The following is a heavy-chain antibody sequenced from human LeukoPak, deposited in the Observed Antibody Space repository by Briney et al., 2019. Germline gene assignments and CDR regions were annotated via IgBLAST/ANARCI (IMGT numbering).Heavy chain of an antibody. CDR2: IKQDGNEK. CDR3: TRYSEVYYYVDV. J-gene: IGHJ6*03. CDR1: GFTFTTYW. Sequence: PGGSLRLSCAASGFTFTTYWMSWVRQAPGKGLEWVANIKQDGNEKYYVDSVKGRFTISRDNAKNSLYLQMNSLRVEDTAVYFCTRYSEVYYYVDVWGTGTTVTVSS. V-gene: IGHV3-7*01. D-gene: IGHD2-21*01.